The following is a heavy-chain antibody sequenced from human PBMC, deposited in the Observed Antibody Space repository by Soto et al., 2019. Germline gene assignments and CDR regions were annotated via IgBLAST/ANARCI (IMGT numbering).Heavy chain of an antibody. J-gene: IGHJ4*02. CDR3: ARGHGTSEPAY. CDR2: IRGDGTRT. D-gene: IGHD1-26*01. V-gene: IGHV3-74*01. Sequence: VQLVESGGGLVQPGGSLRLSCAASGFTFRDYWMNWVRQRPGEGLVWVSGIRGDGTRTEYAASVKGRFIISRDSAKNTVYLQMDSLRADDTAVYYCARGHGTSEPAYWGQGALVTVSS. CDR1: GFTFRDYW.